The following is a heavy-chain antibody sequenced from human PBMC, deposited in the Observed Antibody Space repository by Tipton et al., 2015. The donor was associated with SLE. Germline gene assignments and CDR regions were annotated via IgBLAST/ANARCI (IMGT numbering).Heavy chain of an antibody. Sequence: GLVKPSETLSLTCTVSGGSISKYYWSWIRQSPGKGLEFIGYVYYNGYTSYNPSLKSRVTISVDMSQNQFSLDLRSVTAADTAMYFCARLLTAAGTHFFDYWGQGTLVTVSS. J-gene: IGHJ4*02. CDR2: VYYNGYT. V-gene: IGHV4-59*01. CDR1: GGSISKYY. CDR3: ARLLTAAGTHFFDY. D-gene: IGHD6-13*01.